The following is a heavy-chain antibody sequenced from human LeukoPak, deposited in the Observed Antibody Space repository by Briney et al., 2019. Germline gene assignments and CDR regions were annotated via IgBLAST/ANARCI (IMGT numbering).Heavy chain of an antibody. J-gene: IGHJ4*02. CDR3: AKGGITMIVVEGGDYFDY. CDR2: ISWNSGSI. D-gene: IGHD3-22*01. CDR1: GFTFDDYA. V-gene: IGHV3-9*01. Sequence: PGGSLRFSCAASGFTFDDYAMHWVRQAPGKGLEWVSGISWNSGSIGYADSVKGRFTISRDNAKNSLYLQMNSLRAEDTALYYCAKGGITMIVVEGGDYFDYWGQGTLVTVSS.